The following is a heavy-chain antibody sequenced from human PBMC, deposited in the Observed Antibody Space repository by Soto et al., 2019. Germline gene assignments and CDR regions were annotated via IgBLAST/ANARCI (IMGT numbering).Heavy chain of an antibody. Sequence: QVQLQESGPGLVKPSETLSLTCTVSGGSVSSGSYYWSWIRQPPGKGLEWIGYIYYSGSTTYNPSLKRRVTISVDTSKNQFSLKLSSVTAADTAVYYCARGIEGWYQCRYYYGMDVWGQGTTVTVSS. CDR3: ARGIEGWYQCRYYYGMDV. CDR1: GGSVSSGSYY. D-gene: IGHD6-19*01. V-gene: IGHV4-61*01. J-gene: IGHJ6*02. CDR2: IYYSGST.